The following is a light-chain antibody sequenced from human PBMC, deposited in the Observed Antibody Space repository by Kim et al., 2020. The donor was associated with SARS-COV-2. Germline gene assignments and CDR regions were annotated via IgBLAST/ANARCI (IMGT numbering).Light chain of an antibody. CDR3: QQYGSSPGIT. Sequence: EIVLTQSPGTLSLSPGERATLSCRASRSIRINYLAWYQQKRGRAPRLLIYGTSSRVTDIPDRFSGSGSGTDFTLTISRLEPEDFAVYYCQQYGSSPGITLGQGTRLEIK. J-gene: IGKJ5*01. CDR2: GTS. V-gene: IGKV3-20*01. CDR1: RSIRINY.